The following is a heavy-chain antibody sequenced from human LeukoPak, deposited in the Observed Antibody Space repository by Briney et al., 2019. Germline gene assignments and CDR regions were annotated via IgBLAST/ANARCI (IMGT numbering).Heavy chain of an antibody. CDR3: ARVKSYYYDTSDKDAFDI. CDR1: GYTFTSHF. CDR2: INPRGGST. J-gene: IGHJ3*02. V-gene: IGHV1-46*01. Sequence: ASVKVSCKASGYTFTSHFMHWVRQAPGQGLEWMGIINPRGGSTSYTQKFQGRVTITRDTSTRTVYMELSSLRSEDTAVYYCARVKSYYYDTSDKDAFDIWGQGTMVTVSS. D-gene: IGHD3-22*01.